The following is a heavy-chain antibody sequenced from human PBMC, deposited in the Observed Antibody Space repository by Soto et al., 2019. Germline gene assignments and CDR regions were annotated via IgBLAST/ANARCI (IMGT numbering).Heavy chain of an antibody. V-gene: IGHV1-2*02. D-gene: IGHD2-15*01. J-gene: IGHJ4*01. CDR3: AGEVRVSGEGYYFDP. CDR1: GYTFTFIGSY. Sequence: ASVKVSCKASGYTFTFIGSYILWVRQAPGQGLEWMGWISPTSGATNYAQKFQGRVTMTGDTSITTAYMELTRVTSDDTAVYYCAGEVRVSGEGYYFDPWGHGTLVTHSS. CDR2: ISPTSGAT.